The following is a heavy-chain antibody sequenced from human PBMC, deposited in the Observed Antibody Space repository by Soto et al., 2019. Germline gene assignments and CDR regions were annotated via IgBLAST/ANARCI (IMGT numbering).Heavy chain of an antibody. J-gene: IGHJ2*01. Sequence: EVQLLESGGGLVQPGGSLRLSCVGSGFTFINYAMNWVRQTTGKGLEWVSTISGGGDRAFDADTVKGRFIISRDNSKNTVNLQMNSLRADDTAVYYCARKVLGSTSRPDWWYFDLWGRGTLVTVSS. D-gene: IGHD2-2*01. CDR2: ISGGGDRA. CDR3: ARKVLGSTSRPDWWYFDL. CDR1: GFTFINYA. V-gene: IGHV3-23*01.